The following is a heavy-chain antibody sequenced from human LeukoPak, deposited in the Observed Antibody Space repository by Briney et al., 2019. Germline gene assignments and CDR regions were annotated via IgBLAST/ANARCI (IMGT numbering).Heavy chain of an antibody. CDR3: ARLWDIVVVPAAMDY. CDR1: GYSFTSYW. V-gene: IGHV5-51*01. D-gene: IGHD2-2*01. Sequence: KVGESLKISCKGSGYSFTSYWIGWVRQMPGKGLEWVGIIYPGDSDTRYSPSFQGQVTISADKSISTAYLQWSSLKASDTAMYYCARLWDIVVVPAAMDYWGQRTLVTVSS. J-gene: IGHJ4*02. CDR2: IYPGDSDT.